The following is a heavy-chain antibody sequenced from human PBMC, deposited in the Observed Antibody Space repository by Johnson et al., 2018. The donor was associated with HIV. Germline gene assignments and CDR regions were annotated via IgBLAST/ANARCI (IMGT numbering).Heavy chain of an antibody. J-gene: IGHJ3*02. CDR1: GFTFRSYA. CDR3: ARGLRGYSYIDSFDI. Sequence: EKLVVSGGDVVQPGRSLRLSCAASGFTFRSYAMHWVRQAPGKGLEWVSGINWNGGSTGYGDSVKGRFTISRDNAKNSLYLQMNSLRAEDTALYYCARGLRGYSYIDSFDIWGQGTMVTVSS. D-gene: IGHD5-18*01. V-gene: IGHV3-20*04. CDR2: INWNGGST.